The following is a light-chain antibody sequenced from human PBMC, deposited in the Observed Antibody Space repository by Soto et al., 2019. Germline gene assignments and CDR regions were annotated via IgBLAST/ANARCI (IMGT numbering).Light chain of an antibody. V-gene: IGLV2-8*01. CDR2: EVS. CDR3: SSYVGSNTVV. CDR1: SSDVGAYNF. J-gene: IGLJ2*01. Sequence: QSALTQPPSASGSPGQSVTISCTGTSSDVGAYNFVSWYQQHPGKAPKLMIYEVSKRPSGVPDRFSGSKSGNTASLTVYGXXXXXXXDYYCSSYVGSNTVVFGGGTKL.